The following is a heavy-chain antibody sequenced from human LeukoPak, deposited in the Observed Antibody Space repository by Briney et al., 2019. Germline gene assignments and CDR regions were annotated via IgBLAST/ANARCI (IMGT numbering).Heavy chain of an antibody. CDR1: GFTFSTYG. J-gene: IGHJ4*02. CDR2: ISGSGGST. D-gene: IGHD3-10*01. CDR3: ARGRRFGGNFLGYYFDY. Sequence: AGSLRLSCAASGFTFSTYGINWVRQAPGKGLEWVSGISGSGGSTYYADSVKGRFTISRDNFKNTLYLQMNTLRAEDTAVYYCARGRRFGGNFLGYYFDYWGQGTLVTVSS. V-gene: IGHV3-23*01.